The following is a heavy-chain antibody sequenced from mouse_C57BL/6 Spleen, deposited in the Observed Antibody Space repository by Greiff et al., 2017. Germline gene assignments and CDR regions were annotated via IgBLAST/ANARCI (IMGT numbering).Heavy chain of an antibody. V-gene: IGHV1-64*01. CDR1: GYTFTSYW. CDR3: ANSKRDYFDY. D-gene: IGHD2-5*01. Sequence: VKLQQPGAELVKPGASVKLSCKASGYTFTSYWMHWVQQRPGQGLEWIGMIHPNSGSTKYNEKFKSKATLTVDKSSSTAYMQLSSLTSEDSAVYYWANSKRDYFDYWGQGTTLTVSA. J-gene: IGHJ2*01. CDR2: IHPNSGST.